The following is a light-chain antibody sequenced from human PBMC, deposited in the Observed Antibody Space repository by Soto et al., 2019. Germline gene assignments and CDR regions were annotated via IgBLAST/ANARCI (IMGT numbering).Light chain of an antibody. CDR1: QDISNY. J-gene: IGKJ4*01. V-gene: IGKV1-33*01. CDR2: DAS. Sequence: IQMTQSPSSLSASVGDRVTITCQASQDISNYLNWYQQKPGKAPKLLIYDASNLETGVPSRFSGSGSGTDFTFTISSLQPEDIATYYCQPYDNLPLTFGGGTKVDIK. CDR3: QPYDNLPLT.